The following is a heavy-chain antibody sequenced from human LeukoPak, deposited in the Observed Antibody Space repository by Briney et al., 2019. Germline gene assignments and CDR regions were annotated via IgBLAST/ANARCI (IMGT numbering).Heavy chain of an antibody. J-gene: IGHJ1*01. CDR1: GYTFTGHF. CDR3: AREYSASEH. V-gene: IGHV1-2*02. Sequence: ASVKVSCRASGYTFTGHFLHWVRQAPGQGLEWMAWIDPNNGDTHYAQNFQGRITVTRDTSISTVYMELSRLTSDDRAVYYCAREYSASEHWGQGTLVTVSS. D-gene: IGHD4-11*01. CDR2: IDPNNGDT.